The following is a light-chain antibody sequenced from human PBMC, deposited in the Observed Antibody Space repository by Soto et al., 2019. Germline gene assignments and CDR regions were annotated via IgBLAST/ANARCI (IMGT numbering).Light chain of an antibody. Sequence: EIVLTQSPGTLSLSPGERATLSCRASQSVSSSNLAWYQQKPGQAPRLLIYGASSRATGIPDRFSGSGSGTDFTLTISRLEPEDVAVYYCQQYGDSPFTFGQGTKLEIK. J-gene: IGKJ2*01. CDR3: QQYGDSPFT. CDR1: QSVSSSN. V-gene: IGKV3-20*01. CDR2: GAS.